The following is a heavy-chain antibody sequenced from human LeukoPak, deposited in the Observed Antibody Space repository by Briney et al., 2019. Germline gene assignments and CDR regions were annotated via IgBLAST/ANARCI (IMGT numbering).Heavy chain of an antibody. J-gene: IGHJ5*02. Sequence: SETLSLTCTVSGGSISSYYWSWIRQPPGKGLEWIGEINHSGSTNYNPSLKSRVTISVDTSKNQFSLKLSSVTAADTAVYYCARGHPLYYDFWSGYYSIAPRPDWFDPWGQGTLVTVSS. V-gene: IGHV4-34*01. CDR3: ARGHPLYYDFWSGYYSIAPRPDWFDP. CDR2: INHSGST. D-gene: IGHD3-3*01. CDR1: GGSISSYY.